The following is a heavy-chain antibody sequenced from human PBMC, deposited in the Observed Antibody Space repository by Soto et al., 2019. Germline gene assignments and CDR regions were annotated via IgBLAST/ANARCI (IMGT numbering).Heavy chain of an antibody. V-gene: IGHV3-23*01. Sequence: GSLRLSCAASGFSFIRDAMSWVRQAPGRGLEWVSVISGNGGTTFYADSVKGRFTISRDNSRNTLYLQMNSLRAEDTALYYCARAHNNYFGDWGQGTLVTVSS. CDR1: GFSFIRDA. D-gene: IGHD2-21*01. CDR2: ISGNGGTT. CDR3: ARAHNNYFGD. J-gene: IGHJ4*02.